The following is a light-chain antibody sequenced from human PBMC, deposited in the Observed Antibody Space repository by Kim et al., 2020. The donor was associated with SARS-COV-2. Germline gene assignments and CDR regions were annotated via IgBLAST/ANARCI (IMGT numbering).Light chain of an antibody. CDR2: AAS. CDR1: QGISSY. CDR3: QQYNSYPQT. Sequence: AIRMTQSTSSLSASTGDRVTITCRASQGISSYLAWYQQKPGKAPKLLIYAASTLQSGVPSRFSGSGSGTDFTLTISCLQSEDFATYYCQQYNSYPQTFGQGTRVEMK. J-gene: IGKJ1*01. V-gene: IGKV1-8*01.